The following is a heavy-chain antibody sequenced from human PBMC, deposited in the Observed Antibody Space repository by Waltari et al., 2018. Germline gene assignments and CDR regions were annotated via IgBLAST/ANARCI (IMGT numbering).Heavy chain of an antibody. CDR3: ARGTARLTGFAWASAMNWFDP. Sequence: QVQLQQWGAGLLKPSETLSITCAVYGGSFSGYYWSWIPQPPGKGLEWIGEMNHSGSTNYNPSLKSRVTISVDTSKNQFSLKLSSVTAADTAVYYCARGTARLTGFAWASAMNWFDPWGQGTLVTVSS. D-gene: IGHD3-9*01. V-gene: IGHV4-34*01. CDR2: MNHSGST. J-gene: IGHJ5*02. CDR1: GGSFSGYY.